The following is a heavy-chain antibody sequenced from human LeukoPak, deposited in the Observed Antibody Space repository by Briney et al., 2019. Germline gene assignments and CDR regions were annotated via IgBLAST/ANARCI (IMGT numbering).Heavy chain of an antibody. CDR3: ARDGGVTIFGVVIKDNWFDP. V-gene: IGHV4-34*01. CDR1: GGSFSGYY. J-gene: IGHJ5*02. Sequence: PSETLSLTCAVYGGSFSGYYWSWIRQPPGKGLEWIGEINHSGSTNYNPSLKSRVTMSVDTSKNQFSLKLSSVTAADTAVYYCARDGGVTIFGVVIKDNWFDPRGQGTLVTVSS. CDR2: INHSGST. D-gene: IGHD3-3*01.